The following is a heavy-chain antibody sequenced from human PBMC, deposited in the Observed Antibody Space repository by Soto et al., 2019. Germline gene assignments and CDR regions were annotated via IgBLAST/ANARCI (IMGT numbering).Heavy chain of an antibody. Sequence: ASVKVSCKVSGYTLTELSMHWVRQAPGKGLEWMGGFDPEDGETIYAQKFQGRVTMTEDTSTDTAYMELSSLRSEDTAVYYCATDREGNYYDSSGGFYFDYWGKGTLVTVSS. J-gene: IGHJ4*02. CDR2: FDPEDGET. D-gene: IGHD3-22*01. V-gene: IGHV1-24*01. CDR1: GYTLTELS. CDR3: ATDREGNYYDSSGGFYFDY.